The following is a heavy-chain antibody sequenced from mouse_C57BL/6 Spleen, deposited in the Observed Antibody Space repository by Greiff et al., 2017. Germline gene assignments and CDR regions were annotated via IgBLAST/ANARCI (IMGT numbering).Heavy chain of an antibody. D-gene: IGHD2-5*01. CDR2: INYDGSST. V-gene: IGHV5-16*01. CDR1: GFTFSDYY. Sequence: EVKLMESEGGLVQPGSSMKLSCTASGFTFSDYYMAWVRQVPEKGLEWVANINYDGSSTYYLDSLKSRFIISRDNAKNILYLQMSSLKSEDTATYYCARDYYSNYEGIYYYAMDYWGQGTSVTVSS. J-gene: IGHJ4*01. CDR3: ARDYYSNYEGIYYYAMDY.